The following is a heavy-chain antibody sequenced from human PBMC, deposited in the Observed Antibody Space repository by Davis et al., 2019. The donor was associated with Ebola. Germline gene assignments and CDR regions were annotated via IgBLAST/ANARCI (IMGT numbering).Heavy chain of an antibody. J-gene: IGHJ5*02. CDR2: IYYSGAT. CDR1: GGFVSSGGYY. CDR3: ARGGYNSGWSWFDP. D-gene: IGHD6-19*01. V-gene: IGHV4-61*08. Sequence: MPSETLSLTCAVSGGFVSSGGYYWSWIRQPPGRGLEWIGDIYYSGATNYNPSLESRVSISQDTSQNQLSLKVNSVTAADAAVYYCARGGYNSGWSWFDPWGQGTLVTVSS.